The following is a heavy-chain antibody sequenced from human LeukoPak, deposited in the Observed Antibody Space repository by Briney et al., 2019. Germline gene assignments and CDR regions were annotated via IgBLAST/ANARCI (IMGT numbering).Heavy chain of an antibody. J-gene: IGHJ4*02. Sequence: SQTLSLTCAISGDSVSSKIVAWNWIRQSPSRGLEWLGRTYYRSKWYYDYAVSMKSRITINPDTSKNQFSLQLNSVTPEDTAVNYCARGAVAEFDYWGQGTLVTVSS. V-gene: IGHV6-1*01. CDR2: TYYRSKWYY. D-gene: IGHD6-19*01. CDR1: GDSVSSKIVA. CDR3: ARGAVAEFDY.